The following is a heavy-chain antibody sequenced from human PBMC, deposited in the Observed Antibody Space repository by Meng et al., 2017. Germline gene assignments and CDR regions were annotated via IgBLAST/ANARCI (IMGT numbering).Heavy chain of an antibody. CDR3: ARDPGYYYDSSGYYELGYFDY. CDR1: GGSISSYY. J-gene: IGHJ4*02. Sequence: SETLSLICTVSGGSISSYYWSWIRQPPGKGLEWIGYIYYSGSTNYNPSLKSRVTISVDTSKNQFSLKLSSVTAADTAVYYCARDPGYYYDSSGYYELGYFDYWGQGTLVTVSS. V-gene: IGHV4-59*01. D-gene: IGHD3-22*01. CDR2: IYYSGST.